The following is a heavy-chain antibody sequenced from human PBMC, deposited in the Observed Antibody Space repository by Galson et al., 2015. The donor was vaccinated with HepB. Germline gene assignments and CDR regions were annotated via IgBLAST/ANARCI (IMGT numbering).Heavy chain of an antibody. CDR1: GFTFSNAW. J-gene: IGHJ5*02. V-gene: IGHV3-15*07. CDR3: TTDHYGSGSFWFDP. Sequence: SLRLSCAASGFTFSNAWMNWVRQAPGKGLEWVGRIKSKTDGGTTDYAAPVKGRFTISRDDSKNTLYLQMNSLKTEDTAVYYCTTDHYGSGSFWFDPWGQGTLVTVSS. CDR2: IKSKTDGGTT. D-gene: IGHD3-10*01.